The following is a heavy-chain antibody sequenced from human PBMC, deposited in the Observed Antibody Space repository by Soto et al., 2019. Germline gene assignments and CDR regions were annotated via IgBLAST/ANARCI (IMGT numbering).Heavy chain of an antibody. CDR2: INPSGGST. CDR1: GYTFTSYY. D-gene: IGHD4-17*01. CDR3: ARDYGDYVD. V-gene: IGHV1-46*01. J-gene: IGHJ4*02. Sequence: QVQLVQSGAEVKKPGASVKVSCKASGYTFTSYYMHWVRQAPGQGLEWMGIINPSGGSTSYAQKFXARXTXNRDTSTSTVYMELSSLRSEDTAVYYCARDYGDYVDWGQGTLVTVSS.